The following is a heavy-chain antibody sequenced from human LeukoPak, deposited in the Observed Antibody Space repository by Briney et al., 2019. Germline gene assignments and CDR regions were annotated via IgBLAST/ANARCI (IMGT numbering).Heavy chain of an antibody. CDR1: GGSISSYY. J-gene: IGHJ5*02. D-gene: IGHD2-2*01. Sequence: PSETLSLTCTVSGGSISSYYWSWIRQPPGKGLEWIGYIYYSGSTNYNPSLKSRVTISVDTSKNQFSLKLSSVTAADTAVYYCARDEHCGSTSCYDNWFDPWGQGTLVTVSS. CDR2: IYYSGST. CDR3: ARDEHCGSTSCYDNWFDP. V-gene: IGHV4-59*01.